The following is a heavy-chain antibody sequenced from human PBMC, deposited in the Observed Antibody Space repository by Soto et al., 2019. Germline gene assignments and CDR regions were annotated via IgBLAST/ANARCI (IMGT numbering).Heavy chain of an antibody. J-gene: IGHJ6*02. CDR1: GYTFTSYD. Sequence: QVQLVQSGAEVKKPGASVKVSCKASGYTFTSYDINWVRQATGQGLEWMGWMNANSGNTGYAQKFQGRVTMTRNTSISTAYMELSSLRSEYTAVYYCARVGYSSSWYLGYYYYGMDVWGQGTTVTVSS. CDR2: MNANSGNT. D-gene: IGHD6-13*01. CDR3: ARVGYSSSWYLGYYYYGMDV. V-gene: IGHV1-8*01.